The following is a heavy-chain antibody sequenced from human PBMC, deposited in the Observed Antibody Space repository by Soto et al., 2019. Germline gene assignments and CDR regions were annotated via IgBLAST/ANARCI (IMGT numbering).Heavy chain of an antibody. D-gene: IGHD3-22*01. CDR1: GFTFTSSA. CDR3: ATQYYYDSSASGQSGYFDY. CDR2: IVVGSGNT. J-gene: IGHJ4*02. Sequence: SVKVSCKASGFTFTSSAMQWVRQARGQRLEWIGWIVVGSGNTNYAQKFQERVTITRDMSTSTAYMELSSLRSEDTAVYYCATQYYYDSSASGQSGYFDYSGQGTLVTVSS. V-gene: IGHV1-58*02.